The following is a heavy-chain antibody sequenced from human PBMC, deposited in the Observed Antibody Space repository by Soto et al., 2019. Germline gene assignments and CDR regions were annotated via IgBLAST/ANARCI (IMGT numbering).Heavy chain of an antibody. Sequence: QVKMVQSGAEVKKPGSSVNVSCQASGGTFSNYALTWVRQAPGQGLEWVGRIITIFGTTNVAQKFQGRVTITADESTTTAYMELSGLRSDDTAVYYCAKDGGADGYFGNWLDPWGQGTLVTVSS. J-gene: IGHJ5*02. CDR2: IITIFGTT. V-gene: IGHV1-69*15. CDR3: AKDGGADGYFGNWLDP. CDR1: GGTFSNYA. D-gene: IGHD5-12*01.